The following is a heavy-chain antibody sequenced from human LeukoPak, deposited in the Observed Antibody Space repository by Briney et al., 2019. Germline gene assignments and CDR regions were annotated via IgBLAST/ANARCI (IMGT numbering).Heavy chain of an antibody. D-gene: IGHD2-2*01. Sequence: ALRLSCAASGFTFDDYAMHWVRQAPGKGLEWVSGISWNSGSIGYADSVKGRFTISRDDSKNTLYLQMNSLRAEDTAVYYCAKDLYDIVVVPAAISYWGQGTLVTVSS. J-gene: IGHJ4*02. CDR3: AKDLYDIVVVPAAISY. V-gene: IGHV3-9*01. CDR1: GFTFDDYA. CDR2: ISWNSGSI.